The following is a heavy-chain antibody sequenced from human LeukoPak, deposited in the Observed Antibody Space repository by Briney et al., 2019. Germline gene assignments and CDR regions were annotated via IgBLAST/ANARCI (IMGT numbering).Heavy chain of an antibody. D-gene: IGHD2-15*01. CDR1: GYTLIHYY. Sequence: GSVTVSLKSSGYTLIHYYLHWLRQAPGQGREGMGWLNPYNGDTNYAQKFQSRGTMTRDTSITTAYMELSRLKSDDAAVYYCATVRDIVVGGGPYYFDYWGQGTRVTVSS. J-gene: IGHJ4*02. V-gene: IGHV1-2*02. CDR3: ATVRDIVVGGGPYYFDY. CDR2: LNPYNGDT.